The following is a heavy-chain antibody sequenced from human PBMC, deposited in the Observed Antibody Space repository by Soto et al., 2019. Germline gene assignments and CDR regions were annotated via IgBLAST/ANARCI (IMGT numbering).Heavy chain of an antibody. V-gene: IGHV4-59*02. Sequence: SETLSLTCTVSGGSVSSYYWSWIRQPPGKGLEWIGYIYYSGSTNYNPSLKSRVTISVDTSKNQFSLKLSSVTAADTAVYYCARGHILTGYYKPHNWFDPWGQGTLVTVSS. J-gene: IGHJ5*02. CDR1: GGSVSSYY. D-gene: IGHD3-9*01. CDR3: ARGHILTGYYKPHNWFDP. CDR2: IYYSGST.